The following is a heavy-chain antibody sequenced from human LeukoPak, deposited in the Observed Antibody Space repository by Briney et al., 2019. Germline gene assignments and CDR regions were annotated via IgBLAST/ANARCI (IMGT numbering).Heavy chain of an antibody. J-gene: IGHJ5*02. V-gene: IGHV4-38-2*02. CDR3: VCGAYNWFDP. CDR1: GYSISSGYY. D-gene: IGHD2-21*01. Sequence: SETLSLTCTVSGYSISSGYYWGWIRQPPGKGLEWIGEIYHSGSTNYNPSLKSRVTISVDKSKNQFSLKLSSVTAADTAVYYCVCGAYNWFDPWGQGTLVTVSS. CDR2: IYHSGST.